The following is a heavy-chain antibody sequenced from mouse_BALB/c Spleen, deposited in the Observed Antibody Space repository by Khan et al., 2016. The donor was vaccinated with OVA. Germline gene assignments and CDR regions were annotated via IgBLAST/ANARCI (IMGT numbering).Heavy chain of an antibody. V-gene: IGHV3-2*02. CDR2: ISYSGSP. CDR3: ARRAYYANWYFDV. CDR1: GYSITSDYA. D-gene: IGHD1-1*02. J-gene: IGHJ1*01. Sequence: EVKLEESGPGLVKPSQSLSLTCTVTGYSITSDYAWNWIRQFPGNKLEWIGYISYSGSPSYNPSLKSRISITRDTSKNQFFLQLNSVTTGDTATYYCARRAYYANWYFDVWGAGTTVTVSS.